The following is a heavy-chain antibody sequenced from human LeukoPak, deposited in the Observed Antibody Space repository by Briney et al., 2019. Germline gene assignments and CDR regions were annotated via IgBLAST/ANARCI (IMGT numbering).Heavy chain of an antibody. J-gene: IGHJ4*02. D-gene: IGHD6-13*01. CDR2: ISGSGGST. Sequence: GGSLRLSCAASGFTFSSYAMSWVRQAPGKGLEWVSAISGSGGSTYYADSVKGRFTISRDNSKNTLYLQMNSLRAEHTAVYYCAKDRGSSWYGDYFDYWGQGTLVTVSS. CDR1: GFTFSSYA. CDR3: AKDRGSSWYGDYFDY. V-gene: IGHV3-23*01.